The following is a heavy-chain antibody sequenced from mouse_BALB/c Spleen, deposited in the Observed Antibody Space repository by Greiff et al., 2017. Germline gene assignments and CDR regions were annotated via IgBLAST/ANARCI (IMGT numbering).Heavy chain of an antibody. D-gene: IGHD2-3*01. CDR3: ARYNDGPDY. J-gene: IGHJ2*01. CDR2: ISYSGST. V-gene: IGHV3-2*02. CDR1: GYSITSDYA. Sequence: VQLKQSGPGLVKPSQSLSLTCTVTGYSITSDYAWNWIRQFPGNKLEWMGYISYSGSTSYNPSLKSRISITRDTSKNQFFLQLNSVTTEDTATYYCARYNDGPDYWGQGTTLTVSS.